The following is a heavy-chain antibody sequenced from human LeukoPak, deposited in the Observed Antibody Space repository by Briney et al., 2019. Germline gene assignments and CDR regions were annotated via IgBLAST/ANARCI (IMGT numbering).Heavy chain of an antibody. V-gene: IGHV3-30*02. CDR3: AKEHKPREYSSSWPATFDP. J-gene: IGHJ5*02. CDR2: IRYDGSNK. CDR1: GFTFSSYG. Sequence: GGSLRLSCAASGFTFSSYGMHWVRQAPGKGLEWVAFIRYDGSNKYYADSVKGRFTISRDNSKNTLYLQMNSLRAEDTAVYYCAKEHKPREYSSSWPATFDPWGQGTLVTVSS. D-gene: IGHD6-13*01.